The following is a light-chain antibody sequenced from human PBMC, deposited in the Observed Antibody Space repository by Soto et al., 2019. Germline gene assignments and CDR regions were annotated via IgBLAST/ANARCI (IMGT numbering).Light chain of an antibody. Sequence: QSALTQPASVSGSPGQSITISCTGTSSDVGGYNYVSWYQQHPGKAPKLMIYDVSSRPSGVSNRVSGSKSGNTASLTISGLQAEDESDYYCSSYTTSNTPYVIFGGGTKLTVL. CDR2: DVS. CDR3: SSYTTSNTPYVI. J-gene: IGLJ2*01. CDR1: SSDVGGYNY. V-gene: IGLV2-14*01.